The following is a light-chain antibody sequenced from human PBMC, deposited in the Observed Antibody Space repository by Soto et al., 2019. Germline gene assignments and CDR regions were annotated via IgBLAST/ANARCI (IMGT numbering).Light chain of an antibody. V-gene: IGLV2-23*01. CDR3: CSYAGSYTWV. CDR1: SSDVGSYNL. J-gene: IGLJ3*02. Sequence: QSALTQPASVSGSPGQSITISCTGTSSDVGSYNLVSWYQQHPGKAPKLMIYEDNKGPSGVSNRFSGSKSGNTASLTISGLQAEDEADYYCCSYAGSYTWVFGGGTKLTVL. CDR2: EDN.